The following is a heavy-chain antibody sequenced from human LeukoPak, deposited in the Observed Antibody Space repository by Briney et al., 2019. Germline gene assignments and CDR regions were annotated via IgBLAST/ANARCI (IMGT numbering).Heavy chain of an antibody. Sequence: SVKVSCKTSGGVFSDYPVSWVRLAPGQGLEWMGGIIPVFGTTTYAPKFQGRVSLSIHESAGTAYMELSDLAFEDTAIYYCAGDFYGSGSYRPAFDYWGQGTLVTVSS. CDR3: AGDFYGSGSYRPAFDY. D-gene: IGHD3-10*01. J-gene: IGHJ4*02. CDR2: IIPVFGTT. CDR1: GGVFSDYP. V-gene: IGHV1-69*05.